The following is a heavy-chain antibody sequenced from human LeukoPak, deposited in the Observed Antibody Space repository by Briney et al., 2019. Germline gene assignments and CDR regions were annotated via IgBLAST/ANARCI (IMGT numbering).Heavy chain of an antibody. D-gene: IGHD3-9*01. V-gene: IGHV3-30*14. CDR2: ISYDGSNK. Sequence: GRSLRLSCAASGFTFSSYAMHWVRQAPGKGLEWVAVISYDGSNKYYADSVKGRFTISRDNSKNTLYLQMNSLRAEDTAVYYCARGGYDILTGPVDAFDIWGQGTMVTVSS. CDR1: GFTFSSYA. J-gene: IGHJ3*02. CDR3: ARGGYDILTGPVDAFDI.